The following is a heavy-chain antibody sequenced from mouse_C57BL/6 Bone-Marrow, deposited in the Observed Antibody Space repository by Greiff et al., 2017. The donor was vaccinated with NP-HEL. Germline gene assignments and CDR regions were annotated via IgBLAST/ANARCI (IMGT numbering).Heavy chain of an antibody. Sequence: QVQLKQPGAELVRPGSSVKLSCKASGYTFTSYWMHWVKQRPIQGLEWIGNIDPSDSETHYNQQFKDKATLTVDKSSSTAYMQLSSLTSEDSAVYYCARRGLRRGYFDVWGTGTTVTVSS. D-gene: IGHD1-1*01. V-gene: IGHV1-52*01. CDR1: GYTFTSYW. CDR2: IDPSDSET. J-gene: IGHJ1*03. CDR3: ARRGLRRGYFDV.